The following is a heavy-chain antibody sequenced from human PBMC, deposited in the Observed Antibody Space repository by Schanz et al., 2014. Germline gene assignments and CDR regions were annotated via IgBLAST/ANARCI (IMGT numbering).Heavy chain of an antibody. CDR1: GGSFSDYY. CDR2: INHSGST. D-gene: IGHD3-16*02. V-gene: IGHV4-34*01. Sequence: QVQLQQWGAGLLKPSETLSLTCAVYGGSFSDYYWSWIRQPPGKGLEWIGEINHSGSTNYNPSLKSQFTISLDTSKNQCSLKLSSVTAADTAVYYCARGHDYFWGSYRRSPWGYFDLWGRGSLVTVSS. J-gene: IGHJ2*01. CDR3: ARGHDYFWGSYRRSPWGYFDL.